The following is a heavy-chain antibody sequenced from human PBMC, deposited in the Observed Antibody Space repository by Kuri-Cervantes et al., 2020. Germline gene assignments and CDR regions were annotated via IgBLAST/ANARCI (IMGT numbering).Heavy chain of an antibody. CDR2: INPSGGST. D-gene: IGHD3-16*02. J-gene: IGHJ6*02. Sequence: SVTVSYKGSGYTFTNYYMHWVRQAPGQGLEWMRIINPSGGSTSYAQKFQGRVTMTRDTSTSTVYMELSSLRSEDTAVYCCARDLDYDYVWGSYRYTVRGMDVWGQGTTVTVSS. CDR3: ARDLDYDYVWGSYRYTVRGMDV. CDR1: GYTFTNYY. V-gene: IGHV1-46*01.